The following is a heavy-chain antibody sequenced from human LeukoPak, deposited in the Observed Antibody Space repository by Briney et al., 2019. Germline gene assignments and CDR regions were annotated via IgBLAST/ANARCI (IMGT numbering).Heavy chain of an antibody. J-gene: IGHJ6*02. V-gene: IGHV7-4-1*02. D-gene: IGHD2-8*01. Sequence: ASVTVSCKASGYTFTSYAMNWVRQAPGQGLEWMGWINTNTGNPTYAQGFTGRFVFSLDTSVSTAYLQISSLKAEDTAVYYCARIFEDSDCTNGVCSYYYYYYGMDVWGQGTTVTVSS. CDR3: ARIFEDSDCTNGVCSYYYYYYGMDV. CDR2: INTNTGNP. CDR1: GYTFTSYA.